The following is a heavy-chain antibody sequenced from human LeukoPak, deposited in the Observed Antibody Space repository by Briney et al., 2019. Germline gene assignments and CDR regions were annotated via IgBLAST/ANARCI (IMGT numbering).Heavy chain of an antibody. Sequence: GSLRLSCAASGFTFSSYAMHWVRQAPGKGLEWVAVISYDGSNKYYADSVKGRFTISRDNSKNTLYLQMNSLRAEDTAVYYCARDLGPYYYGSGSPRKGFDPWGQGTLVTVSS. CDR3: ARDLGPYYYGSGSPRKGFDP. J-gene: IGHJ5*02. CDR2: ISYDGSNK. D-gene: IGHD3-10*01. CDR1: GFTFSSYA. V-gene: IGHV3-30-3*01.